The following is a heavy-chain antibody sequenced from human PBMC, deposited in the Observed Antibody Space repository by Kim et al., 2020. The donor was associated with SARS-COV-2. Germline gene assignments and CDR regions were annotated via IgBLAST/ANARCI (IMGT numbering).Heavy chain of an antibody. CDR2: ISSSGSTI. V-gene: IGHV3-48*03. D-gene: IGHD1-26*01. J-gene: IGHJ3*02. Sequence: GGSLRLSCAASGFTFSSYEMNWVRQAPGKGLEWVSYISSSGSTIYYADCVKGRFTISRDNAKNSLYLQMNSLRAEDTAVYYCAKQSGSYAGDAFDIWGQGTMVTVSS. CDR3: AKQSGSYAGDAFDI. CDR1: GFTFSSYE.